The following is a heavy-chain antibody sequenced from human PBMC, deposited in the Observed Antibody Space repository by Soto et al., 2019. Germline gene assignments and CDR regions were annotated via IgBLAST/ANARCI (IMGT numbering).Heavy chain of an antibody. CDR3: ARDLRSNWFDP. Sequence: GASVKVSCKASGYTFTSYGIIWVRQAPGQGLVWMGWISAYNGNSNYAQKLQGRVTMTTDTSTSTAYMELRSLRSDDTAVYYCARDLRSNWFDPWGQGTLVTVS. CDR1: GYTFTSYG. CDR2: ISAYNGNS. J-gene: IGHJ5*02. V-gene: IGHV1-18*01.